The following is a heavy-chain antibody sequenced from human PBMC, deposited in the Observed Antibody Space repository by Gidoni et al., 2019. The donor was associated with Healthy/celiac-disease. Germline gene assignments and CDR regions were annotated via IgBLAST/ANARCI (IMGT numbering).Heavy chain of an antibody. D-gene: IGHD2-15*01. CDR3: ARGRVVVAATRWFDP. CDR1: GGSFSGYY. Sequence: QVQLQQWGAGLLKPSETLSLTCAVYGGSFSGYYWSWIRQPPGKGLEWIGEINHRGSTNYNPSLKSRVTISVDTSKNQFSLKLSSVTAADTAVYYCARGRVVVAATRWFDPWGQGTLVTVSS. V-gene: IGHV4-34*01. CDR2: INHRGST. J-gene: IGHJ5*02.